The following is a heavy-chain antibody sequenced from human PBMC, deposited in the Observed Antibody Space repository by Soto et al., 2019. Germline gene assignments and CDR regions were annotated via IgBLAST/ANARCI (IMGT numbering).Heavy chain of an antibody. D-gene: IGHD6-19*01. V-gene: IGHV3-30*18. CDR3: AKDSSGWTVFDY. J-gene: IGHJ4*02. CDR2: ISYDGSNK. CDR1: GFTCSSYG. Sequence: PGGSLRLSCAASGFTCSSYGMHWVRQAPGKGLEWVAVISYDGSNKYYADSVKGRFTISRDNSKNTLYLQMNSLRAEDTAVYYCAKDSSGWTVFDYWGQGTLVTVSS.